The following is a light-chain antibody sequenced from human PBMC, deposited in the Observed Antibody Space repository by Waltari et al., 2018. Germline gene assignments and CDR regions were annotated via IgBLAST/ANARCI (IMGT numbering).Light chain of an antibody. Sequence: QYALSQPASVSGSPGQSITMSCTATSSDSGGYNSVPWWQQDPGKAPKPMIYDVSKPPSGVSNRFSGSKSGNTASLTISGLQAEDEAEYFCSSHRRSSTSLFGGGTKVTVL. J-gene: IGLJ3*02. CDR3: SSHRRSSTSL. CDR2: DVS. V-gene: IGLV2-14*01. CDR1: SSDSGGYNS.